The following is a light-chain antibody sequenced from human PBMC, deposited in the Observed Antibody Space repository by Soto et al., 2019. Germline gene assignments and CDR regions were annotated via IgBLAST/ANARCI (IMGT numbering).Light chain of an antibody. CDR2: EVS. CDR1: SSDIGNYNS. CDR3: SSYTNRNTLV. J-gene: IGLJ3*02. V-gene: IGLV2-14*01. Sequence: QSALTQPASVSGSLGQSITFSCTGTSSDIGNYNSVSWYQQHAGKAPKLMIYEVSNRPSGVSNRFSGSKSGNTASLTISGLQAEDEADYYCSSYTNRNTLVFGGGTKLTVL.